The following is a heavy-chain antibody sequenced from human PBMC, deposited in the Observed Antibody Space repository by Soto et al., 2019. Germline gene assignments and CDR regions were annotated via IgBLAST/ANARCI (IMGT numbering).Heavy chain of an antibody. V-gene: IGHV3-30*03. CDR1: GFTFSSYG. CDR2: ISYDGSNK. CDR3: ARDYYDSSGYHDY. D-gene: IGHD3-22*01. Sequence: GGSLRLSCAASGFTFSSYGMHWVRQAPGKGLEWVAVISYDGSNKYYADSVKGRFTISRDNSKNTLYLQMNSLRAKDTAVYYCARDYYDSSGYHDYWGQGTLVTVSS. J-gene: IGHJ4*02.